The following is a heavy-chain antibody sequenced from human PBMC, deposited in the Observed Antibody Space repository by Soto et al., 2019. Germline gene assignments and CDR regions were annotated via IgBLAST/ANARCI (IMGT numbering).Heavy chain of an antibody. CDR3: ARARSSGWSPVGLDY. Sequence: QVQLVESGGGVVQPGRSLRLSCAASGFTFSSYGMHWVRQAPGKGLEWVAVIWYDGSNKYYADSVKGRFTISRDNSKNTLYLQMNSLRAEDTAVYYCARARSSGWSPVGLDYWGQGTLVTVSS. V-gene: IGHV3-33*01. CDR2: IWYDGSNK. J-gene: IGHJ4*02. D-gene: IGHD6-19*01. CDR1: GFTFSSYG.